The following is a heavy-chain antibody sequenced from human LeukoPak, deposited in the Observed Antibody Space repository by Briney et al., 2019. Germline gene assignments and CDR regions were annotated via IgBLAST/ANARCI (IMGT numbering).Heavy chain of an antibody. D-gene: IGHD4-17*01. V-gene: IGHV3-23*01. CDR3: AKDQGRDYAPSGFATQFY. CDR1: GLIFSSSA. J-gene: IGHJ4*02. CDR2: ISGSGDDT. Sequence: GGSLRLSCAASGLIFSSSAMSWVRQAPGRGLQWVSAISGSGDDTHYADSVKGRFIISRDNSKNTLYLQMHSLRAEDTAIYYCAKDQGRDYAPSGFATQFYWGQGVLVTVPA.